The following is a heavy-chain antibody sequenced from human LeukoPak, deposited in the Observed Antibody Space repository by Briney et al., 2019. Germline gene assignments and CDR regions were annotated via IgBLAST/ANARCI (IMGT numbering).Heavy chain of an antibody. Sequence: GGSLRLSCAASGFTFSSYSMNWVRQAPGKGLEWVSSISSSSSYIYYADSVKGRFTISRDNAKNSLYLQMNSLRAEDTAVYYCARVVRGYSYGGPLDYWGQGTLVTVSS. CDR2: ISSSSSYI. V-gene: IGHV3-21*01. D-gene: IGHD5-18*01. CDR1: GFTFSSYS. J-gene: IGHJ4*02. CDR3: ARVVRGYSYGGPLDY.